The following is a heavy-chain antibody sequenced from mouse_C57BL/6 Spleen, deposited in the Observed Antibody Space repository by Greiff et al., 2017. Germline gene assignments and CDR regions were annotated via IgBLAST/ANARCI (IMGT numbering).Heavy chain of an antibody. CDR2: IYPGDGDT. CDR3: ARDDGRAMDY. J-gene: IGHJ4*01. V-gene: IGHV1-82*01. CDR1: GYAFSSSW. D-gene: IGHD2-3*01. Sequence: QVQLQQSGPELVKPGASVKISCKASGYAFSSSWMNWVKQRPGKGLEWIGRIYPGDGDTNYNGKFKGKATLTADKSSSTAYMQLRSLTSEDSAVYFCARDDGRAMDYWGQGTSVTVSS.